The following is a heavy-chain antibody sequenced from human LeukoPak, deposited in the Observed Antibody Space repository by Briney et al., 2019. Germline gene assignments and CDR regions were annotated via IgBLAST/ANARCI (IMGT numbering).Heavy chain of an antibody. Sequence: VKVPCKASGHTITGYYIHWLRQPPAQGLEWMVWINPNNCGTKYTQKFLGRVTMTGDTSINTAYMEVTSLRSDDTAVYYCTRRLGGSSEGYDYWGQGTLVSVSS. D-gene: IGHD1-26*01. J-gene: IGHJ4*02. CDR2: INPNNCGT. V-gene: IGHV1-2*02. CDR3: TRRLGGSSEGYDY. CDR1: GHTITGYY.